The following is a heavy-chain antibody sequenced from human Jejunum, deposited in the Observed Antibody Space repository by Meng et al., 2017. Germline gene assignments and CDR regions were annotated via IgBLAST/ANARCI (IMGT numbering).Heavy chain of an antibody. D-gene: IGHD3-22*01. J-gene: IGHJ4*02. CDR1: GGSVSSGSYY. V-gene: IGHV4-61*01. CDR3: ARGHFDKYFDS. Sequence: QVQLQESGPGLVRPSETLSLTCTVSGGSVSSGSYYWSWIRQPPGKGLEWIGYIYYGGTTNYNPSLKSRVTISADTSKNQFSLKLSSVTAADTAVYYCARGHFDKYFDSWGQGTLVTVSS. CDR2: IYYGGTT.